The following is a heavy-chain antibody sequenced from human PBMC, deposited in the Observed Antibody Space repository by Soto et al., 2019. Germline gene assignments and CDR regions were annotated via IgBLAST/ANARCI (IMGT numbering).Heavy chain of an antibody. D-gene: IGHD3-10*01. CDR3: ARDAGHTMVRGVITDLDY. CDR2: ISSSSSYT. Sequence: QGELVESGGGLVKPGGSLRLSCAASGYTFSEYYMSWIRQAPGKGLEWVSYISSSSSYTNYADSVKGRFTISRDNAKNSLYLQMNSLRAEDTAVYYCARDAGHTMVRGVITDLDYWGQGTLVTVSS. J-gene: IGHJ4*02. CDR1: GYTFSEYY. V-gene: IGHV3-11*05.